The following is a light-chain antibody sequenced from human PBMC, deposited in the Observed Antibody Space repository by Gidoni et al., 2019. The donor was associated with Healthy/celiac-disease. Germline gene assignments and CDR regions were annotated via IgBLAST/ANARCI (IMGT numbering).Light chain of an antibody. CDR1: SSNIGAGFD. CDR2: GNS. V-gene: IGLV1-40*01. Sequence: QSVLTQPPSVSGAPGQRVTISCTGSSSNIGAGFDVHWYQQLPGTAPKPLISGNSNRPSGVPDRFSGSKSGTSASLAITGLQAEDEADYSCQSYDSSLSGWVFGGGTKLTVL. CDR3: QSYDSSLSGWV. J-gene: IGLJ3*02.